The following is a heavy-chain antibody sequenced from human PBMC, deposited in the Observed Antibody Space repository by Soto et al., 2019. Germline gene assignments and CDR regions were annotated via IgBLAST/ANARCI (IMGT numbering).Heavy chain of an antibody. CDR1: GFTFSNYA. Sequence: EVQLLESGGGLVQPGGSLRLSCAASGFTFSNYAMSWVRQAPGKGLEWVSAISGSGGSTSYADSVKGRFTXSXXXXKXXXXXXXXXXXXXXXAXYYCANQRYYDFWSGYYEDWFDPWGQXTL. V-gene: IGHV3-23*01. J-gene: IGHJ5*02. CDR3: ANQRYYDFWSGYYEDWFDP. D-gene: IGHD3-3*01. CDR2: ISGSGGST.